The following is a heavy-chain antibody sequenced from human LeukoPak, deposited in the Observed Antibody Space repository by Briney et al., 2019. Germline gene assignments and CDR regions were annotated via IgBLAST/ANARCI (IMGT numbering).Heavy chain of an antibody. V-gene: IGHV1-69*05. D-gene: IGHD2-2*01. Sequence: SVKVSCKASGGTFSSYAISWVRQAPGQGLEWMGGINPIFGTANYAQKFQGRVTITTDESTSTAYMELSSLRSEDTAVYYCAREGRYQLRVAPFDYWGQGTLVTVSS. J-gene: IGHJ4*02. CDR3: AREGRYQLRVAPFDY. CDR1: GGTFSSYA. CDR2: INPIFGTA.